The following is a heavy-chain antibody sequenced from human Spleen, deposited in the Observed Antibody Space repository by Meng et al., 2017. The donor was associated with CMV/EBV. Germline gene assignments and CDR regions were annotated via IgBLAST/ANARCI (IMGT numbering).Heavy chain of an antibody. V-gene: IGHV1-69*10. D-gene: IGHD6-13*01. CDR2: IIPILGIA. J-gene: IGHJ4*02. CDR3: ARGARSSSWYYFDY. Sequence: SAKVSCKASGGTFSSYAISWVRQAPGQGLEWMGGIIPILGIANYAQKFQGRVTITADKSTSTAYMELSSLRSEDTAVYYCARGARSSSWYYFDYWGQGTLVTVSS. CDR1: GGTFSSYA.